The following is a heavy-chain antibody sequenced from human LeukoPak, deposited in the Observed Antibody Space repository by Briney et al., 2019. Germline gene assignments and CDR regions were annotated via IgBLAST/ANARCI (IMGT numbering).Heavy chain of an antibody. Sequence: GGSLRLSCAASGFTVSSNYMSWVRQAPGKGLEWVSVIYSGGTTYYADSVKGRFTISRDNGKHSLYLQMNSLRAEDTAVYYCAREGSDFWSGYSKGYFDYWGRGTLVTVSS. CDR2: IYSGGTT. CDR1: GFTVSSNY. D-gene: IGHD3-3*01. J-gene: IGHJ4*02. CDR3: AREGSDFWSGYSKGYFDY. V-gene: IGHV3-53*01.